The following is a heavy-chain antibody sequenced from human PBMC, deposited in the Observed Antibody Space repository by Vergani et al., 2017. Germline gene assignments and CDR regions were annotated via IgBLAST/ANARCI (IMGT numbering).Heavy chain of an antibody. CDR1: GLIFSKYA. V-gene: IGHV3-23*01. CDR2: ISSRGDDT. Sequence: EVQLLESGGALVQPGRSLKLSCAASGLIFSKYAMSWVRQAPGRGLEWVSAISSRGDDTYYADSVKGRFTISRDNSKNTLYLQFNSLRAEDTAAYYCVKTATVTTPASWGQGSLVTVSS. CDR3: VKTATVTTPAS. D-gene: IGHD4-17*01. J-gene: IGHJ5*02.